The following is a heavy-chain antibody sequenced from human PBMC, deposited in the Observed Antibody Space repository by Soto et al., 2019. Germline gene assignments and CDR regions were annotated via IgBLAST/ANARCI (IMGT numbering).Heavy chain of an antibody. CDR3: ARGGGFLEWSSGFDP. CDR2: IYHSGST. Sequence: SEALSLTCTVSGGSISSGGYFWSWIRQPPGKGLEWIGYIYHSGSTYYNPSLKSRVTISVDRSKNQFSLKLSSVTAADTAVYYCARGGGFLEWSSGFDPWGQGTLVTVSS. CDR1: GGSISSGGYF. D-gene: IGHD3-3*01. V-gene: IGHV4-30-2*01. J-gene: IGHJ5*02.